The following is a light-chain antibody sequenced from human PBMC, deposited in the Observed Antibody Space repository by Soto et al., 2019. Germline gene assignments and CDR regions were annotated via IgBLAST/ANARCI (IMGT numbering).Light chain of an antibody. CDR1: QSVSSN. CDR2: GAS. Sequence: EIVMTQSPATLSVSPGERATLSCRASQSVSSNLAWYQQKPGQAPRLLIYGASTRATGIPARFSGSRSGTECTLTISSLQSEDFAVYYCQQDNNWPYTFGQGTKLELK. V-gene: IGKV3-15*01. J-gene: IGKJ2*01. CDR3: QQDNNWPYT.